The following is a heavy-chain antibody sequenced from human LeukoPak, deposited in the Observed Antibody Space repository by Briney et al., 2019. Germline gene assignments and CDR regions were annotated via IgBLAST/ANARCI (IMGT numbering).Heavy chain of an antibody. V-gene: IGHV3-30*19. CDR1: GFTFSTYG. CDR2: ILSDGSNK. J-gene: IGHJ4*02. Sequence: GGSLRLSCAASGFTFSTYGMHWVRQAPGKGLEWAAFILSDGSNKYYADSVKGRFTISRDNSKNTLYLQMGSLRAEDMAVYYCAGGGRGSGWQSNFDYWGQGTLVTVSS. CDR3: AGGGRGSGWQSNFDY. D-gene: IGHD6-19*01.